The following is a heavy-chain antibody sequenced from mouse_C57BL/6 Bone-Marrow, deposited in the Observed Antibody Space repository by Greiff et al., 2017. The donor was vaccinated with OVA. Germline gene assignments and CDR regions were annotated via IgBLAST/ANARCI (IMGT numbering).Heavy chain of an antibody. Sequence: EVNVVESGGGLVKPGGSLKLSCAASGFTFSSYTMSWVRQTPEKRLEWVATISGGGGNTYYPDSVKGRFTISRDNAKNTLYLQMSSLRSEDTALYYCARLWYFDYWGQGTTLTVSS. V-gene: IGHV5-9*01. J-gene: IGHJ2*01. CDR2: ISGGGGNT. CDR3: ARLWYFDY. CDR1: GFTFSSYT.